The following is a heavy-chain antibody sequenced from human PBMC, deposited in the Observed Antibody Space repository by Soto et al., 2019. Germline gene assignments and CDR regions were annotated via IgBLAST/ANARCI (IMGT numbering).Heavy chain of an antibody. J-gene: IGHJ4*02. CDR3: ARGPDYSNFGYFDY. V-gene: IGHV3-33*01. D-gene: IGHD4-4*01. CDR1: GFTFSSHA. CDR2: IWNAGNNK. Sequence: QVQLVESGGGVVQPGRSLRLSCAASGFTFSSHAMNWVRQAPGKGLEWVALIWNAGNNKYYADAGSVKGRFTISRDNSGNTLYLEMNSVRADDTGVYYCARGPDYSNFGYFDYLGQGPLVTVSS.